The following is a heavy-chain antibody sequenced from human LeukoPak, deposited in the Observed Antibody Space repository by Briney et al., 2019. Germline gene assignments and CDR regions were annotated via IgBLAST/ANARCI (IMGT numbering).Heavy chain of an antibody. J-gene: IGHJ6*02. V-gene: IGHV3-21*01. Sequence: PGGSLRLSCAASGFTFSSYSMNWVRQAPRKGLEWVSSISSSSSYIYYADSVKGRFTISRDNAKNSLYLQMNSLRAEDTAVYYCARGDSSGYYSYGMDVWGQGTTVTVSS. CDR3: ARGDSSGYYSYGMDV. CDR1: GFTFSSYS. D-gene: IGHD3-22*01. CDR2: ISSSSSYI.